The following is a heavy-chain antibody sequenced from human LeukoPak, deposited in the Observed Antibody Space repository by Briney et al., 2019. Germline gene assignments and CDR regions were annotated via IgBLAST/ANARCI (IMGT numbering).Heavy chain of an antibody. V-gene: IGHV3-48*03. CDR2: IGSSGRTM. CDR3: ARVAFRSSSYISGIDY. CDR1: GFSFSSYE. J-gene: IGHJ4*02. D-gene: IGHD6-6*01. Sequence: GGSLRLSCAASGFSFSSYEMNWVRQAPGKGLEWISYIGSSGRTMYYADSVKGRFTISRDNAKNSLYLQMNSLRAEDTAVYYCARVAFRSSSYISGIDYWGQGTLVTVSS.